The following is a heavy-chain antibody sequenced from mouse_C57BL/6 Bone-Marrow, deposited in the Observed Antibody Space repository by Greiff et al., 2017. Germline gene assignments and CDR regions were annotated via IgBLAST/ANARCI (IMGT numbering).Heavy chain of an antibody. Sequence: VQLQQSGPGLVAPSQSLSITCTVSGFSLTSYGVDWVRQPPGQGLAWLGVIWGGGSTNYNSALMSRLSISKDNSKSQVFLKTNSLQTDDTARCECAKQGDWGPFAYWGQGTLVTVSA. CDR1: GFSLTSYG. CDR2: IWGGGST. J-gene: IGHJ3*01. CDR3: AKQGDWGPFAY. V-gene: IGHV2-9*01. D-gene: IGHD4-1*01.